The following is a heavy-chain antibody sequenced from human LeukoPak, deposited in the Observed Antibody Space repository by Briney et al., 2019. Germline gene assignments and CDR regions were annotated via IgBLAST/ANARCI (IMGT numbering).Heavy chain of an antibody. CDR2: ISSSSSTI. D-gene: IGHD6-19*01. Sequence: GGSLRLSGAVSGFIFSSFSMNWVRQAPGKGLEWVSYISSSSSTIYYADSVKGRFTISRDNAKKSLYLQMNSLRAEDTAVYYCGKGIAVAGKNRWFDPCGQGTLVTVSS. CDR1: GFIFSSFS. CDR3: GKGIAVAGKNRWFDP. V-gene: IGHV3-48*01. J-gene: IGHJ5*02.